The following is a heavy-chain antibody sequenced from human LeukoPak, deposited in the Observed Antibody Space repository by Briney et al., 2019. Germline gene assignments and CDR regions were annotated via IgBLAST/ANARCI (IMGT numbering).Heavy chain of an antibody. CDR2: VSADGRTQ. V-gene: IGHV3-30*18. D-gene: IGHD3-10*01. CDR1: GFTFRTYS. J-gene: IGHJ3*02. CDR3: AKTRGGSLHDGFDI. Sequence: PGGSLRLSCAASGFTFRTYSIHWVRQAPGKGLEWVTVVSADGRTQLYSDSVKGRFTISRDNSRDTLYLQMHSLRVGDTAIYYCAKTRGGSLHDGFDIWGQGTMVTVSS.